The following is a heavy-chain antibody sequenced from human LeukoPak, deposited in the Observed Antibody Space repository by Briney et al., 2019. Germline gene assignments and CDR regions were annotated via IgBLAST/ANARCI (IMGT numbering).Heavy chain of an antibody. V-gene: IGHV3-21*01. Sequence: PGGSLRLSCAASGFTFDDYTMHWVRQAPGKGLEWVSSISSSSSYIYYADSVKGRFTISRDNAKNSLYLQMNSLRAEDTAVYYCARDQYYYDSSGYYDAFDIWGQGTMVTVSS. D-gene: IGHD3-22*01. J-gene: IGHJ3*02. CDR3: ARDQYYYDSSGYYDAFDI. CDR1: GFTFDDYT. CDR2: ISSSSSYI.